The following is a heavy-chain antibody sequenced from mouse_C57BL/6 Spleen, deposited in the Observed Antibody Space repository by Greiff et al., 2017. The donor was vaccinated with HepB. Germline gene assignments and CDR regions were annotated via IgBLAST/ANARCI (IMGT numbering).Heavy chain of an antibody. J-gene: IGHJ2*01. CDR3: ARGDGSLDY. Sequence: EVQLQQSGPELVKPGASVKISCKASGYSFTGYYMNWVKQSPEKSLEWIGEINPSTGGTTYNQKFKAKATLTVDKSSSTAYMQLKSLTSEDSAVYYCARGDGSLDYWGQGTTFTVSS. CDR2: INPSTGGT. CDR1: GYSFTGYY. V-gene: IGHV1-42*01. D-gene: IGHD1-1*01.